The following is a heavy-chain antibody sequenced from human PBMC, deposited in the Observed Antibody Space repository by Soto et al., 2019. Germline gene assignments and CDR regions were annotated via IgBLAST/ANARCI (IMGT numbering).Heavy chain of an antibody. CDR3: ARSRTTVTPSGFQH. CDR2: IYYSGST. V-gene: IGHV4-59*01. J-gene: IGHJ1*01. CDR1: GGSISSYY. D-gene: IGHD4-17*01. Sequence: PSETLSLTCTVSGGSISSYYWIWIRQPPGKGLEWIGYIYYSGSTNYNPSLKSRVTISVDTSKNQFSLKLSSVTAADTAVYYCARSRTTVTPSGFQHWGQGTLVTVS.